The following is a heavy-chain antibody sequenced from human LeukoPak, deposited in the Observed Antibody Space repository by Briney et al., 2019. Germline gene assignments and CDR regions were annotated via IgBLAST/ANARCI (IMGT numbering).Heavy chain of an antibody. J-gene: IGHJ6*02. CDR1: GFTFSSYA. V-gene: IGHV3-30-3*01. D-gene: IGHD3-10*01. CDR2: ISYDGSNK. Sequence: PGGSLRLSCAASGFTFSSYAMHWVRQAPGKGLEWVTVISYDGSNKYYADSVKGRFTISRDNSKNTLSLHMNSLRAEDTAVYYCARDETRYYGSGSSPPAYYYYYGMDVWGQGTTVTASS. CDR3: ARDETRYYGSGSSPPAYYYYYGMDV.